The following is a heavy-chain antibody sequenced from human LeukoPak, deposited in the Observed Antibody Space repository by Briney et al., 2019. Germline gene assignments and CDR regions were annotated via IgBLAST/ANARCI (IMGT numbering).Heavy chain of an antibody. CDR2: IYSGGST. J-gene: IGHJ4*02. D-gene: IGHD3-22*01. V-gene: IGHV3-53*01. CDR3: ARVRDSSGYAY. CDR1: GFTFSSYA. Sequence: GRSLRLSCAASGFTFSSYAMHWVRQAPGKGLEWVSVIYSGGSTYYADSVKGRFTISRDNFKNTLYLQMNSLRAEDTAVYYCARVRDSSGYAYWGQGTLVTVSS.